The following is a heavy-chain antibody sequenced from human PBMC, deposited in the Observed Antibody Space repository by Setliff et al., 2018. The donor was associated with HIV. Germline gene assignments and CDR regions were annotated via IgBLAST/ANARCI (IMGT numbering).Heavy chain of an antibody. CDR2: IKSDGSST. D-gene: IGHD1-26*01. CDR3: ARGGSYSPGDY. CDR1: GFTFSAHW. J-gene: IGHJ4*02. Sequence: GGSMRLSCAASGFTFSAHWMHWVRQAPGKGLVWVSRIKSDGSSTDYADSVRGRFTISRDNAKNTLYLEMNSLRAEDTAVYYCARGGSYSPGDYWGQGTLVTVSS. V-gene: IGHV3-74*01.